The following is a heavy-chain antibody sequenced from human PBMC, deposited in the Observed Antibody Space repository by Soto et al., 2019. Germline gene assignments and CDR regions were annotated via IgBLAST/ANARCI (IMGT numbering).Heavy chain of an antibody. CDR2: IWYDGSNK. CDR1: GFTFSSYG. J-gene: IGHJ6*02. D-gene: IGHD3-3*01. Sequence: GGSLRLSCAASGFTFSSYGMHWVRQAPGKGLEWVAVIWYDGSNKYYADSVKGRFTISRDNSKNTLYLQMNSLRAEDTAGYYCAGGASKYYDFWSGPQGYYYYGMDVWGQGTTVTVSS. CDR3: AGGASKYYDFWSGPQGYYYYGMDV. V-gene: IGHV3-33*01.